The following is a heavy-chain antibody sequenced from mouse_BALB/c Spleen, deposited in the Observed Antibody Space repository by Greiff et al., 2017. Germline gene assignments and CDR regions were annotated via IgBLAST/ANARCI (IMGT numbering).Heavy chain of an antibody. CDR1: GYTFTSYW. J-gene: IGHJ4*01. CDR2: IYPGNSDT. CDR3: KGGYEGYPMDY. D-gene: IGHD2-3*01. V-gene: IGHV1-5*01. Sequence: VQLQQSGTVLARPGASVKMSCKASGYTFTSYWMHWVKQRPGQGLEWIGAIYPGNSDTSYNQKFKGKAKLTAVTSTSTAYMELSSLTNEDSAVYYCKGGYEGYPMDYWGQGTSVTVSS.